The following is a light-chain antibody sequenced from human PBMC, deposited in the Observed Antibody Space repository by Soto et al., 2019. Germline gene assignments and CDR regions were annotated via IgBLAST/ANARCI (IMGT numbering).Light chain of an antibody. CDR1: QSVSNDF. CDR3: QQRSNWPPWT. J-gene: IGKJ1*01. Sequence: EIVLTQSPGILSLSPGEIATLSCRASQSVSNDFLAWYQQKPGQAPRLLIYGASSRATGISARFSGSGSGTDFTLTISSLEPEDFAVYYCQQRSNWPPWTFGQGTKVDIK. CDR2: GAS. V-gene: IGKV3-11*01.